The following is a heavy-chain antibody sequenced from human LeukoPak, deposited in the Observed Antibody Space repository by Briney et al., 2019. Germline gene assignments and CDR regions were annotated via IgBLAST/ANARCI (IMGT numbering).Heavy chain of an antibody. Sequence: PSETLSLTCAVYGGSFSGYYWSWIRQPPGKGLEWIGEINHSGSTNYNPSLKSRVTISVDTSKNQFSLKLSSVTAADTAVYYCARDRIAAGYFDLWGRGTLVTVS. V-gene: IGHV4-34*01. D-gene: IGHD6-6*01. CDR2: INHSGST. CDR3: ARDRIAAGYFDL. CDR1: GGSFSGYY. J-gene: IGHJ2*01.